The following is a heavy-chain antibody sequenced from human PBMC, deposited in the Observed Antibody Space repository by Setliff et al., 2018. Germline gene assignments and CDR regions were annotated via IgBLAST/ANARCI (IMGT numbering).Heavy chain of an antibody. J-gene: IGHJ6*03. Sequence: GGSLRLSCVASGFTFSDYYMSWIRQAPGKGLEHVSFISITSRHYANYADSVKGRFTISRDISKDTLYLQMNSLRAEDTAVYYCARVGLSGTSGYYYYMDVWGKGTTVTVSS. CDR2: ISITSRHYA. V-gene: IGHV3-11*06. D-gene: IGHD1-20*01. CDR1: GFTFSDYY. CDR3: ARVGLSGTSGYYYYMDV.